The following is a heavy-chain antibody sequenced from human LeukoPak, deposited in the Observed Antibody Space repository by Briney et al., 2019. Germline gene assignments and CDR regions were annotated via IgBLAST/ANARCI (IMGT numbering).Heavy chain of an antibody. CDR3: ARRSLDYDFWGGYYTLDY. V-gene: IGHV5-51*01. CDR1: GYSFTSYW. J-gene: IGHJ4*02. CDR2: IYPGDSDT. D-gene: IGHD3-3*01. Sequence: GESLKISCKGSGYSFTSYWIGWVRQMPGKGLEWMGIIYPGDSDTRYSPSFQGQVTISADKSISTAYLQWSSLKASDTAMYYCARRSLDYDFWGGYYTLDYWGQGTLVTVSS.